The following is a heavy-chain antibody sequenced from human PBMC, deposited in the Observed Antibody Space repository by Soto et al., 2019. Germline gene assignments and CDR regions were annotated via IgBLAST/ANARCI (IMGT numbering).Heavy chain of an antibody. CDR2: IIPIFGTA. CDR3: ARGQWERYQSYYYYYGMDV. Sequence: SVKVSCKDSGGTFSIYAISWVRQDPGQGLEWMGGIIPIFGTANYAQKFQGRVTITADESTSTAYMELSSLRSEDTAVYYCARGQWERYQSYYYYYGMDVWGQGTTVTVSS. CDR1: GGTFSIYA. J-gene: IGHJ6*02. V-gene: IGHV1-69*13. D-gene: IGHD1-1*01.